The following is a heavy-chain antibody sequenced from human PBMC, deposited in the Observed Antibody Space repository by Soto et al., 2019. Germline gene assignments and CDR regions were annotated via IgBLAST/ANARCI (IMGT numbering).Heavy chain of an antibody. CDR2: FDPEDGET. J-gene: IGHJ4*02. V-gene: IGHV1-24*01. CDR3: ATGGGVQLWNHLNRNFDY. CDR1: GYTLTELS. Sequence: ASVKVSCKVSGYTLTELSMHWVRQAPGKGLEWMGGFDPEDGETIYAQKFQGRVTMTEDTSTDTAYMELSSLRSEDTAGYYCATGGGVQLWNHLNRNFDYWGQGTLVTVSS. D-gene: IGHD5-18*01.